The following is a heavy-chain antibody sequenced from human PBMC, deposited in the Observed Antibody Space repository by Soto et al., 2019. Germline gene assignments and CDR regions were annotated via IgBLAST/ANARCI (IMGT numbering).Heavy chain of an antibody. D-gene: IGHD3-3*01. V-gene: IGHV3-30-3*01. CDR1: GFTFSSYA. Sequence: QVQLVESGGGVVQPGRSLRLSCAASGFTFSSYAMHWVRQAPGKGLEWVAVISYDGSNKYYADSVKGRFTISRENSKNTMYLQMNSLRAEDTAVYYCARAPGAWSGLFAWFDPWGQGTLVTVSS. CDR2: ISYDGSNK. J-gene: IGHJ5*02. CDR3: ARAPGAWSGLFAWFDP.